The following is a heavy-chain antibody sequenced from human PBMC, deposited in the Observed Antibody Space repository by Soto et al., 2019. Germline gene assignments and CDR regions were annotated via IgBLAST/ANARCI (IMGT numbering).Heavy chain of an antibody. CDR1: GFDFRHHH. CDR3: VSWLWGIGR. CDR2: SRYKADNYSP. D-gene: IGHD3-16*01. Sequence: EVQLVESGGGLVQPGGSLRLSCAVSGFDFRHHHMDWVRQAPGKGLEWVGRSRYKADNYSPDYAASAKGRFTISRDESKSTLNRQMGSLRTEASAVFYCVSWLWGIGRWGQGTLVT. J-gene: IGHJ4*02. V-gene: IGHV3-72*01.